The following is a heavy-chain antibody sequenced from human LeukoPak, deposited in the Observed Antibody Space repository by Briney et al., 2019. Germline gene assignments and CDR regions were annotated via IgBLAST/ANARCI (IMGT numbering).Heavy chain of an antibody. CDR2: ITYDGYYK. V-gene: IGHV3-30*03. D-gene: IGHD5-18*01. CDR1: GFTFTSYG. J-gene: IGHJ4*02. Sequence: GSLRLSCAASGFTFTSYGMHWVRQAPGKGLEWVALITYDGYYKYYSDSVKGRFTISRDNAKNSLYLQMNSLRDEDTAVYYCARDRGYSYGYASDYWGQGTLVTVSS. CDR3: ARDRGYSYGYASDY.